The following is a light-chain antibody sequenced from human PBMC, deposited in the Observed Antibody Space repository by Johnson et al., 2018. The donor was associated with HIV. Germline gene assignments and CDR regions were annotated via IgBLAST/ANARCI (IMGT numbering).Light chain of an antibody. Sequence: QSVLTQPPSVSAAPGQKVTISCSGSSSNIGNNYVSWYQQLPGTAPKLLIYENNKRPSGIPDRFSGSKSGTSATLGITGLQTGDEADYYCGTGDSSLSAGEVFGTGTKVTAL. CDR3: GTGDSSLSAGEV. J-gene: IGLJ1*01. CDR2: ENN. CDR1: SSNIGNNY. V-gene: IGLV1-51*02.